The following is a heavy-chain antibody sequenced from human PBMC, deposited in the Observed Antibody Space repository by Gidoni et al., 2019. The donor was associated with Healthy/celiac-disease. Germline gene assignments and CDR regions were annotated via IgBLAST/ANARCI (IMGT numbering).Heavy chain of an antibody. CDR1: GGSFSGYY. D-gene: IGHD6-6*01. V-gene: IGHV4-34*01. CDR2: INHSGST. J-gene: IGHJ6*02. CDR3: ARAKIGGPPGAARPYYYYGMDV. Sequence: QVQLQQWGAGLLKPSETLSLTCAVYGGSFSGYYWSWIRQPPGKGLEWIGEINHSGSTNYNPSLKSRVTISVDTSKNQFSLKLSSVTAADTAVYYCARAKIGGPPGAARPYYYYGMDVWGQGTTVTVSS.